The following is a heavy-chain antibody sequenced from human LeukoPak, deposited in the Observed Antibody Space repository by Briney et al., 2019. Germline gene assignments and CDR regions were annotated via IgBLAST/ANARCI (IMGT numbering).Heavy chain of an antibody. J-gene: IGHJ4*02. D-gene: IGHD4-11*01. Sequence: GRSLRLSRVVYGLTLSSPGMDSVSQAPGNWREVVSYINRGSSSIYYADSVKGRFTISRDNSKNTLYLQMNSLRAEDTAVYCCGKDTGYYFDYWGQGTLVTVSS. V-gene: IGHV3-48*04. CDR3: GKDTGYYFDY. CDR2: INRGSSSI. CDR1: GLTLSSPG.